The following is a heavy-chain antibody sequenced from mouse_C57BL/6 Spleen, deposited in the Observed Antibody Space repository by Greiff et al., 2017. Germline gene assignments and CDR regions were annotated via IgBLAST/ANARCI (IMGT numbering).Heavy chain of an antibody. D-gene: IGHD2-2*01. CDR1: GYTFTSYW. CDR2: INPSNGGT. Sequence: VQLQQPGTELVKPGASVKLSCKASGYTFTSYWMHWVKQRPGQGLEWIGNINPSNGGTNYNEKFKSKDTLTVDKSSSTAYMQLSSLTSEDSAVYYCARGGYYGYDGFAYWGQGTLVTVSA. V-gene: IGHV1-53*01. J-gene: IGHJ3*01. CDR3: ARGGYYGYDGFAY.